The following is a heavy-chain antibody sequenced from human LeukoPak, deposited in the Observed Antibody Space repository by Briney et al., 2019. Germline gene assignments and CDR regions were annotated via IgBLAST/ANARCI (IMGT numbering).Heavy chain of an antibody. Sequence: PSETLSLTCAVYGGSFSGYYWSWIRQPPGKGLEWIGEINHSGSTNYNPSLKSRVTISVDTSKNQFSLKLSSVTAADTAVYYSARGRGIAARYYYYMDVWGKGTTVTVSS. CDR1: GGSFSGYY. D-gene: IGHD6-6*01. CDR3: ARGRGIAARYYYYMDV. J-gene: IGHJ6*03. V-gene: IGHV4-34*01. CDR2: INHSGST.